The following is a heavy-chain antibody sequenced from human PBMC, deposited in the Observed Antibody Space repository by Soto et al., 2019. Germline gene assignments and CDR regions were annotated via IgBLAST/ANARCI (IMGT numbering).Heavy chain of an antibody. CDR1: GFTFSDYY. V-gene: IGHV3-11*01. CDR3: ARDGTEYYGEYYDY. CDR2: IGTRGNTK. Sequence: QVQLVESGGGLVKPGGSLRLSCATSGFTFSDYYMSWIRQAPGKGLEWVSYIGTRGNTKYYADSARGRFTISRDNAKNSLYLQMNSLRADDTAVYYCARDGTEYYGEYYDYWGQGIPVTVSS. J-gene: IGHJ4*02. D-gene: IGHD4-17*01.